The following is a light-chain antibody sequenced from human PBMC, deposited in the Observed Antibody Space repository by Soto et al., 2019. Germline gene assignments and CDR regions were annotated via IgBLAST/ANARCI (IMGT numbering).Light chain of an antibody. CDR1: SSDVGGYNY. CDR2: EVS. J-gene: IGLJ1*01. CDR3: SSYTSSSNPV. V-gene: IGLV2-14*01. Sequence: VLTAPASVSGSPGQSITISCTGTSSDVGGYNYVSWYQQHPGKAPKLMIYEVSNRPSGVSNRFSGSKSGNTASLTISGLQAEDEADYYCSSYTSSSNPVFGNGPKVTV.